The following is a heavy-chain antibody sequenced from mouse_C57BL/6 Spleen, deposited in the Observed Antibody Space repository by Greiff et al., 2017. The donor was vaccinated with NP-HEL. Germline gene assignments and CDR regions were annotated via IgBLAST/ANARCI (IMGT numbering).Heavy chain of an antibody. V-gene: IGHV14-4*01. J-gene: IGHJ1*03. CDR3: TVTGTDWYFDV. CDR1: GFNIKDDY. CDR2: IDPENGDT. D-gene: IGHD4-1*01. Sequence: VQLQQSGAELVRPGASVKLSCTASGFNIKDDYMHWVKQRPEQGLEWIGWIDPENGDTEYASKFQGKATITADTSSNTAYLQLSSLTSEDTAVYYCTVTGTDWYFDVWGTGTTVTVSS.